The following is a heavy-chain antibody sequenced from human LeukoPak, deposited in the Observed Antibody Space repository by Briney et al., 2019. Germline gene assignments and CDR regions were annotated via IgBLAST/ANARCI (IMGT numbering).Heavy chain of an antibody. Sequence: PSETLSLTCTVSGGSISSSSYYWGWIRQPPGKGLEWIGNIYYSGSTYYNPSLKSRVTISVDTSKNQFSLKLSSVTAADTAVYYCARARRITMIVVVISPFDYWGQGTLVTVSS. V-gene: IGHV4-39*07. CDR1: GGSISSSSYY. J-gene: IGHJ4*02. CDR2: IYYSGST. CDR3: ARARRITMIVVVISPFDY. D-gene: IGHD3-22*01.